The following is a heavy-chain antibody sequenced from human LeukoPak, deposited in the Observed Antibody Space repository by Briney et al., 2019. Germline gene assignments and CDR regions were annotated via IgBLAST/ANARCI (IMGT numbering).Heavy chain of an antibody. CDR1: GYTFTGYY. D-gene: IGHD2-2*01. V-gene: IGHV1-2*02. J-gene: IGHJ2*01. Sequence: ASVKVSCKASGYTFTGYYMHWVRQAPGQGLEWMGWINPNSGGTNYAQKFQGRVTMTRDTSISTAYMELSRLRSDDTAVYYCARRWGPHCSSISCYWRDWYFDLWGRGTLVTVSS. CDR2: INPNSGGT. CDR3: ARRWGPHCSSISCYWRDWYFDL.